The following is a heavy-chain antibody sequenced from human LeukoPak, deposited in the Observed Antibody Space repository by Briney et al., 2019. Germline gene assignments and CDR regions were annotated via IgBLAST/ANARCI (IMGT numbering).Heavy chain of an antibody. J-gene: IGHJ4*02. Sequence: ASVKVSCKASGYTFTSYFVHWVRQAPGHGLEWMGIINPSGGSTSYAQKFQGRVTMTRDTSTTTVYMELSSLRSEDMAVYYCARGQRGLDYWGQGTLVTVSS. V-gene: IGHV1-46*01. CDR1: GYTFTSYF. D-gene: IGHD1-1*01. CDR2: INPSGGST. CDR3: ARGQRGLDY.